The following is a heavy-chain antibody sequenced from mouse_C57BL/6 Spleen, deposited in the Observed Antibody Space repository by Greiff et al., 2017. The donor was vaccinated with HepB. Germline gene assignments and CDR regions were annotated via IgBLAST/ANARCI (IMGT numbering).Heavy chain of an antibody. CDR3: TRYDYGT. CDR1: GYTFTDYE. Sequence: QVQLQQSGAELVRPGASVTLSCKASGYTFTDYEMHWVKQTPVHGLEWIGAIDPDTGGTAYNQKFKGKAILTADKSSSKSYMELRSLTSEDSAVYYCTRYDYGTWGQGTTLTVSS. D-gene: IGHD1-1*01. CDR2: IDPDTGGT. J-gene: IGHJ2*01. V-gene: IGHV1-15*01.